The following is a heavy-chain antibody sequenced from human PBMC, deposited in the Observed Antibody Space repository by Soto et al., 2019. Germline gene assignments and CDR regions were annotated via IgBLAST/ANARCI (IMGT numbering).Heavy chain of an antibody. D-gene: IGHD1-26*01. CDR3: ARGRGGATIVGVSGTFCV. J-gene: IGHJ3*01. V-gene: IGHV1-69*01. Sequence: QVQLVQSGAEVKKPGSSVKVSCKASGGTFSSYTVSWLRQVPGQGLEWMGGIIAVFGRGNYAQKFQGRVTISADESTSAVYVELRSLTSEDTAVYVCARGRGGATIVGVSGTFCVWGQGTMVTVSS. CDR1: GGTFSSYT. CDR2: IIAVFGRG.